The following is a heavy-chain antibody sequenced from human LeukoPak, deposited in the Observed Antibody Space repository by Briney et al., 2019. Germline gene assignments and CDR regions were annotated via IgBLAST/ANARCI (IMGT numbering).Heavy chain of an antibody. V-gene: IGHV3-30-3*01. CDR1: GFTFSSYA. CDR2: ISYDGSNK. Sequence: PGGSLGLSCAASGFTFSSYAMHWVRQAPGKGLEWVAVISYDGSNKYYADSVKGRFTISRDNSKNTLYLQMNSLRAEDTAVYYCARVPSWRTPWFDYWGQGTLVTVSS. D-gene: IGHD1-1*01. CDR3: ARVPSWRTPWFDY. J-gene: IGHJ4*02.